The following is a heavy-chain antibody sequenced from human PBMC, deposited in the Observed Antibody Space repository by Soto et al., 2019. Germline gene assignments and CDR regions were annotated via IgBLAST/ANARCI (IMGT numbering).Heavy chain of an antibody. D-gene: IGHD3-9*01. J-gene: IGHJ5*02. CDR3: ARDRSRYDILTGYYNDWFDP. Sequence: GGSLRLSCAASGFTFSSYSMNWVRQAPGKGLEWASYISSSSSTIYYADSVKGRFTISRDNAKNSLYLQMNSLRAEDTAVYYCARDRSRYDILTGYYNDWFDPCGQGTLVPVSS. CDR2: ISSSSSTI. V-gene: IGHV3-48*01. CDR1: GFTFSSYS.